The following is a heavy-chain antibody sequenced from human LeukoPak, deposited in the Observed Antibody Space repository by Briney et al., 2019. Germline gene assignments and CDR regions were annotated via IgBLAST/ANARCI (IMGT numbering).Heavy chain of an antibody. CDR1: GVSVSDGRYY. Sequence: KPSQTLSLTCSVSGVSVSDGRYYWTWIRQHPGKGLEWIGYKYYSGSPKYNPSLKSRLTISIDTSKNQFSLHLSSVTAADTATYYCAAPYCSSISCLDVFNMWGQGTRVTVSS. CDR2: KYYSGSP. D-gene: IGHD2-2*01. V-gene: IGHV4-31*03. CDR3: AAPYCSSISCLDVFNM. J-gene: IGHJ3*02.